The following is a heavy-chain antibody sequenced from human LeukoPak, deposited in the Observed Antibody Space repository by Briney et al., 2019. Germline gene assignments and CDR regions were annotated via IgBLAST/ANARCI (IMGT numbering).Heavy chain of an antibody. CDR1: GCNFSSYW. CDR3: AREGESGYVWGSYRNFDY. D-gene: IGHD3-16*02. Sequence: GGSLRLSCAAYGCNFSSYWMSWVRQAPGKGLECMANKKQDGSEKYYVDSVKGRFTISRDNAKNALYLQMNSLRAEDRAMYYCAREGESGYVWGSYRNFDYWGQGTLVTVSS. CDR2: KKQDGSEK. J-gene: IGHJ4*02. V-gene: IGHV3-7*01.